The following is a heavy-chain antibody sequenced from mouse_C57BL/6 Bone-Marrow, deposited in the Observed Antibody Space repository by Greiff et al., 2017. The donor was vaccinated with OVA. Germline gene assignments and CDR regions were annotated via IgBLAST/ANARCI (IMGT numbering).Heavy chain of an antibody. CDR2: IYPGDGDT. CDR3: ARRDQLGLRAMDY. V-gene: IGHV1-82*01. J-gene: IGHJ4*01. D-gene: IGHD3-1*01. Sequence: VQLQQSGPELVKPGASVKISCKASGYAFSSSWMNWVKQRPGKGLEWIGRIYPGDGDTNYNGKFKGKATLTADKSSSTAYMQLSSLTSEDSAVYFCARRDQLGLRAMDYWGQGTSVTVSS. CDR1: GYAFSSSW.